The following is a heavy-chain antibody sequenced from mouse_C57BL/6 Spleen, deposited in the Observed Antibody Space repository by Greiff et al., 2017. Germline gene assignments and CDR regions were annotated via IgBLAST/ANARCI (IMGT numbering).Heavy chain of an antibody. CDR1: GFTFSSYG. D-gene: IGHD6-1*01. CDR2: ISSGGSYT. Sequence: EVQRVESGGDLVKPGGSLKLSCAASGFTFSSYGMSWVRQTPDQRLEWVATISSGGSYTYYPDSVKGRFTISRDNAKNTLYLQMSSLKSEDTGMYYCARQTVASSVRYFCCWGKGTTLTVSS. CDR3: ARQTVASSVRYFCC. V-gene: IGHV5-6*01. J-gene: IGHJ2*01.